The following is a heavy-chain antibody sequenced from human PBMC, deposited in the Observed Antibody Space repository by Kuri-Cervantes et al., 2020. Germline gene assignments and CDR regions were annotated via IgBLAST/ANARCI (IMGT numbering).Heavy chain of an antibody. D-gene: IGHD3-10*01. CDR1: GGSISSSSYY. CDR3: GGTMVRGVIMADY. J-gene: IGHJ4*02. Sequence: GSLRLSCTVSGGSISSSSYYWGWVRQPPGKGLEWIGEIYHSGSTNYNPSRKSRVTISVDKSKNQFSLKLSSVTAADTAVYYCGGTMVRGVIMADYWGQGTLVTVSS. CDR2: IYHSGST. V-gene: IGHV4-39*07.